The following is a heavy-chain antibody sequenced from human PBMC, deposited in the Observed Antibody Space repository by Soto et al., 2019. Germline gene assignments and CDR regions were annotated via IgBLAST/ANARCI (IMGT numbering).Heavy chain of an antibody. D-gene: IGHD3-9*01. CDR1: GGSISSYY. J-gene: IGHJ6*02. CDR2: IYYSGST. Sequence: SETLSLTCTVSGGSISSYYWGWIRQPPGKGLEWIGYIYYSGSTNYNPSLKSRVTISVDTSKNQFSLKLSSVTAADTAVYYCARDLRGHYDILTGSHYYGMDVWGQGTTVTVSS. V-gene: IGHV4-59*01. CDR3: ARDLRGHYDILTGSHYYGMDV.